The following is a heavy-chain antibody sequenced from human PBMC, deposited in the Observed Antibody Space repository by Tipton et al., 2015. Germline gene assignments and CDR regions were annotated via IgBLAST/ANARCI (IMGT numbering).Heavy chain of an antibody. CDR2: NYYSGST. D-gene: IGHD6-13*01. CDR1: GDSISSSSYY. J-gene: IGHJ4*02. V-gene: IGHV4-39*01. CDR3: ATSPARSADETAAAAKGGLFDY. Sequence: TLSLTCTVSGDSISSSSYYWGWIRQPPGKGLEWIGSNYYSGSTYYTPSLRSRVTMSVHTSKNQFSLKLSSVTAADTAVYYCATSPARSADETAAAAKGGLFDYWGQGTLVTVSS.